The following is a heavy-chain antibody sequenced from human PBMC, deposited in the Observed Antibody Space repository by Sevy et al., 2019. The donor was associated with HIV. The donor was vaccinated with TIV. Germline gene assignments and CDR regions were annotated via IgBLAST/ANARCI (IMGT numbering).Heavy chain of an antibody. V-gene: IGHV3-48*02. CDR3: ARDEYCTNGVCYHYYYYGMDV. D-gene: IGHD2-8*01. CDR2: ISSSSSTI. CDR1: GFTFSSYS. Sequence: GGSLRLSCAASGFTFSSYSMNWVRQAPGKGLEWVSYISSSSSTIYYADSVKGRFTISRDNAKNSLYLQMNSLRYEDTAVYYCARDEYCTNGVCYHYYYYGMDVWGQGTTVTVSS. J-gene: IGHJ6*02.